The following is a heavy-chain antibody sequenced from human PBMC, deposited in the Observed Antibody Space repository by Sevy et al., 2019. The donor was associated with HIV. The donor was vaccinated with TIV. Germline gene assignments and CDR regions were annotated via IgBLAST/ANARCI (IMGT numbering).Heavy chain of an antibody. J-gene: IGHJ6*02. V-gene: IGHV3-21*01. D-gene: IGHD2-2*01. CDR3: ARHTIVVVPAASDPYYYYYGMDV. Sequence: GGSLRLSCAASGFTFSSYSMNWVRQAPGKGLEWVSSITSSSNYIYYADSVKGRFTISRANAKNSLYLQMNSLRAEDTAVYYCARHTIVVVPAASDPYYYYYGMDVWGQGTTVTVSS. CDR2: ITSSSNYI. CDR1: GFTFSSYS.